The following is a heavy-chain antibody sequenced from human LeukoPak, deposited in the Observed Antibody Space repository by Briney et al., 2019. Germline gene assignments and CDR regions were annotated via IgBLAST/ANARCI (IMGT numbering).Heavy chain of an antibody. D-gene: IGHD6-19*01. J-gene: IGHJ4*02. CDR2: INAGNGNT. CDR1: GYTFTRYA. Sequence: ASVKVSCKASGYTFTRYAIHWVRQAPGQRLEWMGWINAGNGNTKYSQKFQGRVTITRDTSASTAYVELSSLRSEDTAVYYCARGSSGWPYYFDYWGQGTLVTVSS. V-gene: IGHV1-3*01. CDR3: ARGSSGWPYYFDY.